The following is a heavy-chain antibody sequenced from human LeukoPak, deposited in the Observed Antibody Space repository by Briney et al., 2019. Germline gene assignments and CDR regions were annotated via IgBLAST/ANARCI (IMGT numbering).Heavy chain of an antibody. J-gene: IGHJ5*02. CDR3: TRGKGPFDP. CDR2: IYTSGISGIT. CDR1: GGSISSGSYY. Sequence: SQTLSLTCTVSGGSISSGSYYWSWIRQPAGKGLEWIGRIYTSGISGITNYNPSLKSRVTISLSTSKNQFSLKLSSVTAADTAVYYCTRGKGPFDPWGQGTLVTVSS. V-gene: IGHV4-61*02.